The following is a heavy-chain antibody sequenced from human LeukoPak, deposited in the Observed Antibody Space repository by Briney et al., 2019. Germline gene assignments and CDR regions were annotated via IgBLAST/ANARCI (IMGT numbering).Heavy chain of an antibody. D-gene: IGHD3-22*01. CDR2: ISAIDKTT. Sequence: PGGSLRLSCAASGFTFSNYAMSWVRQAPGKGLEWVSSISAIDKTTYHADSVKGRFTLSRDNANNTLYLHMNNLRVEDTATYYCVEYDHDNSGYMKWGQGTLVTVSS. CDR3: VEYDHDNSGYMK. V-gene: IGHV3-23*01. J-gene: IGHJ4*02. CDR1: GFTFSNYA.